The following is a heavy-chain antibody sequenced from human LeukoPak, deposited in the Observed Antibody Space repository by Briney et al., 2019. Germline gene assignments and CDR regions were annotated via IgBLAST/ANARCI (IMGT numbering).Heavy chain of an antibody. V-gene: IGHV3-23*01. CDR3: ARLSYGSGSYHFDY. CDR1: GFTFSSYA. J-gene: IGHJ4*02. CDR2: ISGSGGST. Sequence: ETGGSLRLSCAASGFTFSSYAMSWVRQAPGKGLEWVSAISGSGGSTYYADSVKGRFTISRDNSKNTLYLQMNSLRAEDTAVYYCARLSYGSGSYHFDYWGQGTLVTVSS. D-gene: IGHD3-10*01.